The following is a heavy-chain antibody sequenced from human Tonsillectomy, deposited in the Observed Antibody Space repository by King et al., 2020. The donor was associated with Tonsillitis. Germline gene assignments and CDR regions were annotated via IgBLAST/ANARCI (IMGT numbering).Heavy chain of an antibody. Sequence: QLVQSGAEVKKPGASVRVSCKASGYVFTDNFMHWVRQAPGQGLEWMGWINPNSGGTNFAQKFQGRVTMTRDPSISTSYMELHSLKTDDTAMYYCVRDISRLTAWDGAFDLWGRGTMVTVSS. CDR3: VRDISRLTAWDGAFDL. J-gene: IGHJ3*01. CDR1: GYVFTDNF. D-gene: IGHD1-26*01. V-gene: IGHV1-2*02. CDR2: INPNSGGT.